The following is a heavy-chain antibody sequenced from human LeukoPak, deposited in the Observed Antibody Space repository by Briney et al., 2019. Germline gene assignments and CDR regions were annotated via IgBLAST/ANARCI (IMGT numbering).Heavy chain of an antibody. CDR2: IKQDGSEK. D-gene: IGHD5-18*01. CDR3: ATDTAMVIGRIDY. CDR1: GFTFSVYW. J-gene: IGHJ4*02. V-gene: IGHV3-7*04. Sequence: GGSLRLSCAASGFTFSVYWMTWVRQTPGQGLEWVANIKQDGSEKYYVDSVKGRFTISRDNAKNSLYLQMNSLRAEDTAVYYCATDTAMVIGRIDYWGQGTLVTVSS.